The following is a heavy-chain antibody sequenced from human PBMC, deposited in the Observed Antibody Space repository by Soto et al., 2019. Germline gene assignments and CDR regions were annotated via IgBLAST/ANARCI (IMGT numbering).Heavy chain of an antibody. CDR2: ISWNSGSI. CDR1: GFTFDDYA. Sequence: EVQLVESGGGLVQPGRSLRLSCAASGFTFDDYAMHWVRQAPGKGLEWVSGISWNSGSIGYADSVKGRFTISRDNAKNSLYLQMNSLRAEDTALYYCAKDRNLGAIAVAGYYFDYWGQGTLVTVSS. J-gene: IGHJ4*02. D-gene: IGHD6-19*01. CDR3: AKDRNLGAIAVAGYYFDY. V-gene: IGHV3-9*01.